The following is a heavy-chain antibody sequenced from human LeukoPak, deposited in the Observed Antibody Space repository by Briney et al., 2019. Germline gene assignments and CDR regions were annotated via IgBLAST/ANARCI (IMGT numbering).Heavy chain of an antibody. CDR3: ASYEWELLRGYFDY. V-gene: IGHV1-69*05. CDR2: IIPIFGTA. J-gene: IGHJ4*02. Sequence: GSSVKVSCKASGGTFSSYAICWVRQAPGQGLEWMGRIIPIFGTANYAQKFQGRVTITTDESTSTAYMELSSLRSEDTAVYYCASYEWELLRGYFDYWGQGTLVTVSS. CDR1: GGTFSSYA. D-gene: IGHD1-26*01.